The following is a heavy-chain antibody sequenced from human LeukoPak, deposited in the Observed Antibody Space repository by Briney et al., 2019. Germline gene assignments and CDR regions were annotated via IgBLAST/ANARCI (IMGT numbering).Heavy chain of an antibody. V-gene: IGHV1-46*01. D-gene: IGHD6-19*01. CDR1: GYTFTNYY. J-gene: IGHJ6*03. CDR3: ARDLRYSSGWSASGMDV. CDR2: IIPSGGST. Sequence: ASVKVSCKASGYTFTNYYMHWVRQAPGQGLEWMGIIIPSGGSTTYAQKFQGRVTMTRDTSTSTVYMELSSLRSQDTAVYYCARDLRYSSGWSASGMDVWGKGTTVTISS.